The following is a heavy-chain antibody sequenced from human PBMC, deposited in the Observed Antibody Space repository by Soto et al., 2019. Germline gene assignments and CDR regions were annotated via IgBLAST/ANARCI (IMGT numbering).Heavy chain of an antibody. CDR2: IYYSGST. D-gene: IGHD3-22*01. J-gene: IGHJ5*02. V-gene: IGHV4-31*03. CDR3: ARIQAHYDSSGYFFPPLA. Sequence: PSETLSLTCTVSGGSISSGGYYWSWIRQHPGKGLEWIGYIYYSGSTYYNPSLKSRVTISVDTSKNQFSLKLSSVTAADTAVYYCARIQAHYDSSGYFFPPLAWGQGTLVTVSS. CDR1: GGSISSGGYY.